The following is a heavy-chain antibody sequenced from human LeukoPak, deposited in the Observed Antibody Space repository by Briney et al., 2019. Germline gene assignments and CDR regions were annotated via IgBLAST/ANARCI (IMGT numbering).Heavy chain of an antibody. CDR2: IYTSGST. CDR3: ARDSTAGYYYYYGMDV. Sequence: SETLSLTCTVSGGSISSYYWSWIRQPAGKGLEWIGRIYTSGSTNYNPSLKSRVTMSVDTPKNQFSLKLSSVTAADTAVYYCARDSTAGYYYYYGMDVWGQGTTVTVSS. CDR1: GGSISSYY. V-gene: IGHV4-4*07. J-gene: IGHJ6*02.